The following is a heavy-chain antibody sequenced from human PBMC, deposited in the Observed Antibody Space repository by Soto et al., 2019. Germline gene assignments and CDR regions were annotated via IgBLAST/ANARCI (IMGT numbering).Heavy chain of an antibody. CDR1: GGSISSSSYY. CDR2: IYYSGST. Sequence: PSETLSLTCTVSGGSISSSSYYWGWIRQPPGKGLEWIGSIYYSGSTYYNPSLKSRVTISVDTSKNQFSLKLSSVTAADTAVYDCARSLSSSWPHYYYYYGMDVWGQGTTVT. CDR3: ARSLSSSWPHYYYYYGMDV. D-gene: IGHD6-13*01. V-gene: IGHV4-39*01. J-gene: IGHJ6*02.